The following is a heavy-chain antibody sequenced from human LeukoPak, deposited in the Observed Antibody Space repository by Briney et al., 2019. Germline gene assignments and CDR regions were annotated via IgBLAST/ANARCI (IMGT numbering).Heavy chain of an antibody. V-gene: IGHV3-23*01. CDR1: GFTFNTYG. Sequence: GGSLRLSCAASGFTFNTYGMSWVRQAPGKGLEWVSGISGSGGATYYADSVKGRFTISRDNSKNTLYLQMNSLRAEDTAVYYCAKGSRPGYSYGPREYYYYMDVWGKGTTVTVSS. CDR3: AKGSRPGYSYGPREYYYYMDV. J-gene: IGHJ6*03. CDR2: ISGSGGAT. D-gene: IGHD5-18*01.